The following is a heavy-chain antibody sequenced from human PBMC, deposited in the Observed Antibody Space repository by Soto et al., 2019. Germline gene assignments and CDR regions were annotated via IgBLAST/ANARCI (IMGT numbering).Heavy chain of an antibody. Sequence: GGSLRLSCAASGFTFSSYSMNWVRQAPGKGLEWVSSISSSSSYIYYADSVKGRFTISRDNAKNSLYLQMNSLRAEDTAVYYCARDMTTVTPFDYWGQGTLVTVSS. CDR2: ISSSSSYI. CDR3: ARDMTTVTPFDY. V-gene: IGHV3-21*01. D-gene: IGHD4-17*01. CDR1: GFTFSSYS. J-gene: IGHJ4*02.